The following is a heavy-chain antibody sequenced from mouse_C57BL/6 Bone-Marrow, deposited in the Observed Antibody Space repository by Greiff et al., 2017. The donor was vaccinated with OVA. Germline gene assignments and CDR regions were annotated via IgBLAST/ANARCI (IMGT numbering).Heavy chain of an antibody. D-gene: IGHD3-1*01. J-gene: IGHJ2*01. Sequence: QVQLQQSGAELVRPGPSVKMSCKASRYTFTNYWIGWAKQRPGHGLEWIGDIYPGGGYTNYNEKFKGKATLTADKSSSTAYMQFSSLTSEDSAIYYCARGYLYYFDYWGQGTTLTVSS. V-gene: IGHV1-63*01. CDR1: RYTFTNYW. CDR3: ARGYLYYFDY. CDR2: IYPGGGYT.